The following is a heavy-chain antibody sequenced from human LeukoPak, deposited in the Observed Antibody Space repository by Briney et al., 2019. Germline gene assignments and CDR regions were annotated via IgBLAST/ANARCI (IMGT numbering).Heavy chain of an antibody. CDR2: ITGSGDAI. D-gene: IGHD3-10*02. Sequence: GGSLRLSCAASGFSFSSYAMSWVRQAPGKGLEWLSYITGSGDAIYSADSVKGRFTISRDNVKNSLYLQMNSLRAEDTAVYYCARVLFSVRPYYFDYWGQGTLVTVSS. CDR1: GFSFSSYA. V-gene: IGHV3-48*04. J-gene: IGHJ4*02. CDR3: ARVLFSVRPYYFDY.